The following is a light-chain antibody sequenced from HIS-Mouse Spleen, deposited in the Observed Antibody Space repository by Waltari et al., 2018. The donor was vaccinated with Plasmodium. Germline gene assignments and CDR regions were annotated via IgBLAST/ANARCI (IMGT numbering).Light chain of an antibody. V-gene: IGLV3-25*03. Sequence: SYELTQPPSVSVSPGQTARITCSGDALPKQYAYWYQQKPGQAPGLVIDKDSERSSGIPERFSGPSSGTTGTLTISGVQAEDEAYYYCQSADSSGTYRVFGGGTKLTVL. J-gene: IGLJ2*01. CDR3: QSADSSGTYRV. CDR2: KDS. CDR1: ALPKQY.